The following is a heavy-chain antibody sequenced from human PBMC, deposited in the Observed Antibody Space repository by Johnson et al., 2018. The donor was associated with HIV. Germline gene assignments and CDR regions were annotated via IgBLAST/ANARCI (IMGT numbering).Heavy chain of an antibody. CDR1: GFNFNTYS. V-gene: IGHV3-13*01. Sequence: VQLVESGGGVVQPGGSLRLSCAASGFNFNTYSMHWVRQATGKGLEWVSAIGTAGDTYYPGSVKGRFTISRENAKNSLYLQMNSLRAGDTAVYYCASEAGPDIVGAADDAFDIWGQGTMVTVSS. CDR3: ASEAGPDIVGAADDAFDI. J-gene: IGHJ3*02. D-gene: IGHD1-26*01. CDR2: IGTAGDT.